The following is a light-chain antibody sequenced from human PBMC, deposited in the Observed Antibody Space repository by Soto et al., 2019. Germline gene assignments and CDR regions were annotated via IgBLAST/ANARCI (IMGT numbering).Light chain of an antibody. Sequence: EIVLSQSPGTLSLSPGERATLSCSASQSVSSSYLAWYQHKPGQAPRLLIHGASSRVTGIPDRFSGSGSGTDFTLTISSLEPEDFAVYYCQQRSNWTLTFGGGTKVDIK. CDR1: QSVSSSY. CDR2: GAS. J-gene: IGKJ4*01. CDR3: QQRSNWTLT. V-gene: IGKV3D-20*02.